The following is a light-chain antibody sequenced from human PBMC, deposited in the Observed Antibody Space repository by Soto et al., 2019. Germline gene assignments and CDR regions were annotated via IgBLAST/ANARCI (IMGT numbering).Light chain of an antibody. J-gene: IGKJ1*01. Sequence: EMGMTQSPATLSVTPGERATLSCRASQSVSSNLAWYQQKPGQAPRLLIYGASTRATGIPARFSGSGSGTEFTLTISSLQSEDFAVYYCQQYNNWPRTFGQGTKVDI. CDR1: QSVSSN. V-gene: IGKV3-15*01. CDR3: QQYNNWPRT. CDR2: GAS.